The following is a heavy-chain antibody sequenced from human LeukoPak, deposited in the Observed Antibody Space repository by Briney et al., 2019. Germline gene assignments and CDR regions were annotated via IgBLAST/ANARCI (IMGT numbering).Heavy chain of an antibody. CDR1: GFTFSSYA. J-gene: IGHJ4*02. Sequence: PGGSLRLSCAASGFTFSSYAMHWVRQAPGKGLEWVSYISSSSSYTNYADSVKGRFTISRDNAKNSLYLQMNSLRAEDTAVYYCARVRGHLDIVVVPAAMRGPTYYFDYWGQGTLVTVSS. CDR2: ISSSSSYT. V-gene: IGHV3-21*05. CDR3: ARVRGHLDIVVVPAAMRGPTYYFDY. D-gene: IGHD2-2*01.